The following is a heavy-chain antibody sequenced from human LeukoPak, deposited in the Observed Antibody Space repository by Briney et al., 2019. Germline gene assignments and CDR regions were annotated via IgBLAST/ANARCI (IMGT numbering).Heavy chain of an antibody. CDR2: IYYSGST. CDR3: ATSLDSSGYWDAFDI. CDR1: GGSTSSYY. Sequence: SETLSLTCTVSGGSTSSYYWSWIRQPPGKGLEWIGYIYYSGSTNYNPSLKSRVTISVDTSKNQFSLKLSSVTAADTAVYYCATSLDSSGYWDAFDIWGQGTMVTVSS. V-gene: IGHV4-59*01. D-gene: IGHD3-22*01. J-gene: IGHJ3*02.